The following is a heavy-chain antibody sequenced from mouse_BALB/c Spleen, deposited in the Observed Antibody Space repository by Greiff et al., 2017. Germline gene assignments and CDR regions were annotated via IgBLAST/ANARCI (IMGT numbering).Heavy chain of an antibody. D-gene: IGHD2-3*01. V-gene: IGHV5-6-2*01. J-gene: IGHJ4*01. CDR1: GFTFSSYY. CDR2: INSNGGST. Sequence: EVQLQQSGGGLVKLGGSLKLSCAASGFTFSSYYMSWVRQTPEKRLELVAAINSNGGSTYYPDTVKGRFTISRDNAKNTLYLQMSSLKSEDTALYYCARQDDGYSYYAMDYWGQGTSVTVSS. CDR3: ARQDDGYSYYAMDY.